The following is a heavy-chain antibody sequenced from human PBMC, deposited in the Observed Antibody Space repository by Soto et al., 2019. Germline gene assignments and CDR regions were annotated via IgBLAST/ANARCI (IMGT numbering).Heavy chain of an antibody. Sequence: GESLKIYCKGSGYSFTSYWISWVREMPGKGLERMGRIDPSDSYTNYSPSFQGHVTISADKSISTAYLQWSSLKASDPAMYYCARHGCSSTSCYSVFGYYYYGMDVWGQGTTVTVSS. D-gene: IGHD2-2*02. J-gene: IGHJ6*02. V-gene: IGHV5-10-1*01. CDR1: GYSFTSYW. CDR2: IDPSDSYT. CDR3: ARHGCSSTSCYSVFGYYYYGMDV.